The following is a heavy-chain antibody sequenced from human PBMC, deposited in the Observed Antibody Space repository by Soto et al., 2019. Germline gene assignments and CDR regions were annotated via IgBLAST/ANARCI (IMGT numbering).Heavy chain of an antibody. CDR2: IYYSGST. J-gene: IGHJ6*03. Sequence: SETLSLTCTVSGGSISSSSYYWGWIRQPPGKGLEWIGSIYYSGSTYYNPSLKSRVTISVDTSKNQFSLKLSSVTAADTAVYYCACEMGSSWYLNYYYYMDVWAKGTTVTVSS. CDR1: GGSISSSSYY. D-gene: IGHD6-13*01. V-gene: IGHV4-39*01. CDR3: ACEMGSSWYLNYYYYMDV.